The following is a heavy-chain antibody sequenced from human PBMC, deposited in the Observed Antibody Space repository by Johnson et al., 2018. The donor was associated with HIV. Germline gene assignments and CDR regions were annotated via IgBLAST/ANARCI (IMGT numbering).Heavy chain of an antibody. CDR3: TTAIPRSTTVITTPDAFDI. J-gene: IGHJ3*02. CDR1: GFTFDDYA. V-gene: IGHV3-20*04. CDR2: FTWDGDRT. D-gene: IGHD4-17*01. Sequence: VQLVESGGGVVRPGGSLRLSCAASGFTFDDYAMNWVRQAPGKGLEWVSGFTWDGDRTAYADSVKGRFTISRDDSKNTLYMQMNSLKTEDTAVYYCTTAIPRSTTVITTPDAFDIWGQGTMVTVSS.